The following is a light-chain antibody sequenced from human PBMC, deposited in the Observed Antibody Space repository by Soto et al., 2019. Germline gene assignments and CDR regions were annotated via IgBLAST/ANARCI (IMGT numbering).Light chain of an antibody. CDR2: STN. CDR1: SGSVSTSNY. V-gene: IGLV8-61*01. Sequence: QTVVTQEPSFSVSPGGTVPLTCGLSSGSVSTSNYPTWYQQTPVQSPRTLIYSTNTRSSGATSRFSGSILGNKAALTITGAQADDESDYYCVLYMGRGIWVFGGGTKLTVL. J-gene: IGLJ3*02. CDR3: VLYMGRGIWV.